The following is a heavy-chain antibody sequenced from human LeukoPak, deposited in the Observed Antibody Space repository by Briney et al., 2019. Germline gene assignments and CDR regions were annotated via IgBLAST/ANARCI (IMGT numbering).Heavy chain of an antibody. D-gene: IGHD3-10*01. V-gene: IGHV3-48*01. CDR1: GFTFSSYS. J-gene: IGHJ4*02. CDR3: ARDYYYGSGSYPGD. Sequence: GGSLRLSCAASGFTFSSYSMNWVRQAPGKGLEWASYISSSSSTIYYADSVKGRFTISRDNAKNSLYLQMNSLRAEDTAVYYCARDYYYGSGSYPGDWGQGTLVTVSS. CDR2: ISSSSSTI.